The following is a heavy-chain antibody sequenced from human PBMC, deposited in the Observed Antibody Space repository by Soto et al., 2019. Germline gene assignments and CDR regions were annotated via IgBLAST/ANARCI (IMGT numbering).Heavy chain of an antibody. V-gene: IGHV1-69*13. CDR2: IVPRSATS. J-gene: IGHJ6*02. CDR1: GYTFTGYY. D-gene: IGHD2-2*01. Sequence: ASVKVSCKASGYTFTGYYMHWVRQAPGQGLEGMGGIVPRSATSNYAQKFQGRVTITADESTSTAYMELSSLRSEDTAVYYCAREGLVLVPTTVNSDYYYFAMDVWGQGTTVTVSS. CDR3: AREGLVLVPTTVNSDYYYFAMDV.